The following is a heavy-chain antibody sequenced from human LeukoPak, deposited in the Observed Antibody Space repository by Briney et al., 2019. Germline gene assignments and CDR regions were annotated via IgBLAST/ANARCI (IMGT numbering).Heavy chain of an antibody. CDR2: IYTSGST. Sequence: SETLSLTCTVSGGSISSGSYYWSWIRQPAGKGLEWIGRIYTSGSTNYNPSLKSRVTISVDTSKNQFSLKLSSVTAADTAVYYCARERYNYAFDYYYYMNVWGKGTTVTIS. CDR3: ARERYNYAFDYYYYMNV. V-gene: IGHV4-61*02. J-gene: IGHJ6*03. D-gene: IGHD5-24*01. CDR1: GGSISSGSYY.